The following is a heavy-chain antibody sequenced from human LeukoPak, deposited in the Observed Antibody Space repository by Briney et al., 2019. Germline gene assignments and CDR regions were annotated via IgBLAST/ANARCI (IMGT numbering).Heavy chain of an antibody. CDR3: ARDRAAAATFDY. Sequence: GGSLRLSRAASGFTVSSNYMSWVRQAPGKGLEWVSVIYSGGSTYYADSMKGSFTISRDNSKNTLYLQMNSLRAEDTAVYYCARDRAAAATFDYWGQGTLVTVSS. V-gene: IGHV3-66*01. CDR2: IYSGGST. CDR1: GFTVSSNY. D-gene: IGHD6-13*01. J-gene: IGHJ4*02.